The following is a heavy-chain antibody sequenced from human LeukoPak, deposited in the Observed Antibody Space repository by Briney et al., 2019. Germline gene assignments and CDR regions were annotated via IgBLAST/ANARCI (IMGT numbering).Heavy chain of an antibody. J-gene: IGHJ4*02. D-gene: IGHD3-22*01. CDR1: GFTFSTYC. V-gene: IGHV3-48*04. Sequence: GSLRLSCAASGFTFSTYCMNWVRQAPGEGLEWVSYISCSSATKYYAASVQGRFTIFRDHAKKSLYLQMNSLGAEDTAVYYCARAEKGGYYDSSGYDYWGQGTLVTVSS. CDR3: ARAEKGGYYDSSGYDY. CDR2: ISCSSATK.